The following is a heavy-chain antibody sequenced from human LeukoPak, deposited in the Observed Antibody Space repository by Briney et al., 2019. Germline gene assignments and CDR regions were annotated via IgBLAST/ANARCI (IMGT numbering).Heavy chain of an antibody. Sequence: ASVRVSCKASGYTFTSYYMHWVRQAPGQGLEWMGWINPNSGGTNYAQKFQGRVTMTRDTSISTAYMELSRLRSDDTAVYYCARVGDILTGYYPFDYWGQGTLVTVSS. CDR3: ARVGDILTGYYPFDY. CDR2: INPNSGGT. CDR1: GYTFTSYY. J-gene: IGHJ4*02. V-gene: IGHV1-2*02. D-gene: IGHD3-9*01.